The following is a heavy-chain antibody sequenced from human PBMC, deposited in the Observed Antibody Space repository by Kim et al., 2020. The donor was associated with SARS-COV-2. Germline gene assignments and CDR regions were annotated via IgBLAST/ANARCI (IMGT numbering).Heavy chain of an antibody. CDR3: AKGGRESSHKGSPGSHIVVVPAAIQPWFDP. V-gene: IGHV3-30*18. J-gene: IGHJ5*02. CDR1: GFTFSSYG. D-gene: IGHD2-2*01. CDR2: ISYDGSNK. Sequence: GGSLRLSCAASGFTFSSYGMHWVRQAPGKGLEWVAVISYDGSNKYYADSVKGRFTISRDNSKNTLYLQMNSLRAEDTAVYYCAKGGRESSHKGSPGSHIVVVPAAIQPWFDPWGQGTLVTVSS.